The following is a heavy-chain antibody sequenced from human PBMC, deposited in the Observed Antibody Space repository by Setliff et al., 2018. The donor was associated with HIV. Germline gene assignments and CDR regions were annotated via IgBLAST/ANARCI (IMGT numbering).Heavy chain of an antibody. D-gene: IGHD3-16*01. J-gene: IGHJ4*02. CDR3: VRWGLPYGIDA. CDR2: ISYDGTYK. Sequence: PGGSLRLSCAASGFTFNNYAIHWVRQAPGKGLEWVALISYDGTYKYYAESVKGRFTISRDNSRNTLYLQMNSLRTEDTAVYYCVRWGLPYGIDAWGQGTLVTVSS. CDR1: GFTFNNYA. V-gene: IGHV3-30*04.